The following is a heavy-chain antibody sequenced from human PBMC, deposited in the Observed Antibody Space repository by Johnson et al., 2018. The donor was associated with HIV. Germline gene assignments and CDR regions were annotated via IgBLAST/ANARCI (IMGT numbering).Heavy chain of an antibody. V-gene: IGHV3-74*01. Sequence: VQLVESGGGVVQPGRSLKLSCAASGFTFSSYAMHWVRQAPGKGLVWVSRINSDGSSTSYADSVKGRFTISRDNAKNTLYLQMNSLRAEDTAVYYCARESANSGRYSGAFDVWGQGTMVIVSS. D-gene: IGHD1-26*01. CDR3: ARESANSGRYSGAFDV. CDR2: INSDGSST. J-gene: IGHJ3*01. CDR1: GFTFSSYA.